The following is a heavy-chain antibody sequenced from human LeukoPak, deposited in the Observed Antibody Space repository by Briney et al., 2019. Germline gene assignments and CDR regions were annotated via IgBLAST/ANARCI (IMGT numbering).Heavy chain of an antibody. CDR2: IYNVGNT. J-gene: IGHJ4*02. V-gene: IGHV3-53*01. CDR3: ARALANPRWNFDL. D-gene: IGHD1-1*01. Sequence: PGGSLRLSCAASGFTVSPNYVTWVRQAPGKGLEWVSVIYNVGNTYYADSVKGRFTISRDNSKNTVYLQMNSLRAEDTAVYYCARALANPRWNFDLWGQGTLVTVSS. CDR1: GFTVSPNY.